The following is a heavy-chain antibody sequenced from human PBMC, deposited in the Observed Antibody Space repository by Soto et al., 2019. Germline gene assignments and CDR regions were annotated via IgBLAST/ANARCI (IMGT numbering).Heavy chain of an antibody. V-gene: IGHV3-33*01. Sequence: QVQLVESGGGVVQPGRSLRLSCAASGFTFSNYGMHWVRQAPGKGLEWVAGIWYDGSNKYYADSVKGRFTISRDNSKNTLYLQMNTLRADDTAVYYCASGYCSGGSCSYYGMDVWGQGTTVTVSS. D-gene: IGHD2-15*01. J-gene: IGHJ6*02. CDR3: ASGYCSGGSCSYYGMDV. CDR1: GFTFSNYG. CDR2: IWYDGSNK.